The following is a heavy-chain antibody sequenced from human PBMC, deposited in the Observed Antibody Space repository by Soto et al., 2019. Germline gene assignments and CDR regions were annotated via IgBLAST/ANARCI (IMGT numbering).Heavy chain of an antibody. Sequence: QVQLQESGPGLVKPSQTLSLTCTVSSGSITGDYYWSWIRQPPWKGRAWIGNIYYSGGTFYNPSLKSRVNMSVDTPMNQFSLKLKSVTAADTAVYYCARDTATHYHDSHAYYPRFGPWGQGPLVTVSS. CDR3: ARDTATHYHDSHAYYPRFGP. J-gene: IGHJ5*02. CDR1: SGSITGDYY. D-gene: IGHD3-22*01. V-gene: IGHV4-30-4*01. CDR2: IYYSGGT.